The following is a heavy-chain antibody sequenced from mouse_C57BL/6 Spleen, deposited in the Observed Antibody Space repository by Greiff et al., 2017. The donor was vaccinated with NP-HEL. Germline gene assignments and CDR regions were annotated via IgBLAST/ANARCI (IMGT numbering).Heavy chain of an antibody. V-gene: IGHV3-6*01. D-gene: IGHD2-1*01. J-gene: IGHJ2*01. CDR3: ARDDGNYLFDY. Sequence: EVQLVESGPGLVKPSQSLSLTCSVTGYSITSGYYWNWIRQFPGNKLEWMGYISYDGSNNYNPSLKNRISITRDTSKNQFFLKLNSVTTEDTATYYCARDDGNYLFDYWGQGTTLTVSS. CDR1: GYSITSGYY. CDR2: ISYDGSN.